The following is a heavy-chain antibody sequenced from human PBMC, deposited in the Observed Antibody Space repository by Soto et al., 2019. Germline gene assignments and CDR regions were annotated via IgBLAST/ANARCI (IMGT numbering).Heavy chain of an antibody. Sequence: GGSLRLSCAASGFTFSSYAMSWVRQAPGKGLEWVSAISGSGGSTYYADSVKGRFTISRDNSKNTLYLQMNSLRAEDTAVYYCAKDKVRDTAYYYDSSGYYTDYWGQGTLVTVSS. J-gene: IGHJ4*02. V-gene: IGHV3-23*01. CDR3: AKDKVRDTAYYYDSSGYYTDY. CDR2: ISGSGGST. CDR1: GFTFSSYA. D-gene: IGHD3-22*01.